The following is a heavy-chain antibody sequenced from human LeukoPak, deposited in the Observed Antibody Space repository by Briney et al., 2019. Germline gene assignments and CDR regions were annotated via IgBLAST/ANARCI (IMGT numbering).Heavy chain of an antibody. V-gene: IGHV3-30*18. J-gene: IGHJ4*02. CDR1: GFTVSSNY. Sequence: GGSLRLSCAASGFTVSSNYMSWVRQAPGKGLEWVAVISNDGSITKYGDSVRGRFTISRDNSKNTLYVQMNSLRTDDAAVYYCAKSKSPYPMDYIFDFWGQGTRVTVSS. D-gene: IGHD4-11*01. CDR2: ISNDGSIT. CDR3: AKSKSPYPMDYIFDF.